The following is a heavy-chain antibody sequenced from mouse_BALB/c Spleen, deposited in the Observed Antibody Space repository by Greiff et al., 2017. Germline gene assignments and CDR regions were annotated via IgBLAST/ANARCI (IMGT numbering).Heavy chain of an antibody. D-gene: IGHD1-1*01. V-gene: IGHV5-9-4*01. CDR2: ISSGGSYT. CDR1: GFTFSSYA. CDR3: ARDGNYGSLDY. Sequence: EVKLMESGGGLVKPGGSLKLSCAASGFTFSSYAMSWVRQSPEKRLEWVAEISSGGSYTYYPDTVTGRFTISRDNAKNTLYLEMSSLRSEDTAMYYCARDGNYGSLDYWGQGTTLTVSS. J-gene: IGHJ2*01.